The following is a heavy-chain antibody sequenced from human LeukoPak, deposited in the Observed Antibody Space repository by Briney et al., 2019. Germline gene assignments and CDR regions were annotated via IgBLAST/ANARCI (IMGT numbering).Heavy chain of an antibody. J-gene: IGHJ4*02. CDR2: ISGSGGST. D-gene: IGHD1-14*01. Sequence: PGGSLRLSCAASGFTFSSYAMSWVRQAPGKGLEWVSAISGSGGSTYYADSVKGRFAISRDNSKNTLYLQMNSLRAEDTAVYYCAEPPISGYYFDFWGQGTLVTVSS. V-gene: IGHV3-23*01. CDR1: GFTFSSYA. CDR3: AEPPISGYYFDF.